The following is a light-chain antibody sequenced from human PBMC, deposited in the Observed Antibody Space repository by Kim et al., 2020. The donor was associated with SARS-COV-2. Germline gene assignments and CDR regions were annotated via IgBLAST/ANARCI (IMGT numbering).Light chain of an antibody. CDR3: SSYTSSSTLVV. J-gene: IGLJ2*01. CDR2: DVS. V-gene: IGLV2-14*03. Sequence: QSITTYCTGTSSGVGGYNYVSWYQQHPGKAPKLMIYDVSNRPSGVSNRFSGSKSGNTASLTISGLQAEDEADYYCSSYTSSSTLVVFGGGTQLTVL. CDR1: SSGVGGYNY.